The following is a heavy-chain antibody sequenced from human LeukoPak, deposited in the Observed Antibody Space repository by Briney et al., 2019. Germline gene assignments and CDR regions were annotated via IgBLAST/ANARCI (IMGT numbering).Heavy chain of an antibody. Sequence: ASVKVSCKASGYTFTGYYMHWVRQAPGQGLEWMGWINPNSGGTNYAQKFQGWVTMTRDTSISTAYMELSRPRSDDTAVYYCARGGGVATITSQTPTLYYFDYWGQGTLVTVSS. J-gene: IGHJ4*02. CDR2: INPNSGGT. V-gene: IGHV1-2*04. CDR1: GYTFTGYY. D-gene: IGHD5-12*01. CDR3: ARGGGVATITSQTPTLYYFDY.